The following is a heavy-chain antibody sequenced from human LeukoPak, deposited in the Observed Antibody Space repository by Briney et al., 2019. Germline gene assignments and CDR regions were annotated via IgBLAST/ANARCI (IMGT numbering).Heavy chain of an antibody. V-gene: IGHV4-34*01. J-gene: IGHJ4*02. D-gene: IGHD2-15*01. CDR1: GGSLSGYY. CDR2: INHSGST. Sequence: SETLSLTCAVYGGSLSGYYWSWIRQPPGKGLEWIGEINHSGSTNYNPSLKSRVTISVDTSKNQFSLKLSSVTAADTAVYYCARGGDIVVVVAATGFDYWGQGTLVTVSS. CDR3: ARGGDIVVVVAATGFDY.